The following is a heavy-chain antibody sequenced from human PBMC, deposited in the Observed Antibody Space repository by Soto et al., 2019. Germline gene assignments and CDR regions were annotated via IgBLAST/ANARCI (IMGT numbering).Heavy chain of an antibody. CDR1: GGSISSYY. D-gene: IGHD3-3*01. Sequence: ASETLSLTCTVSGGSISSYYWSWIRQPPGKGLEWIGYIYYSGSTNYNPSLKSRVTISVDTSKNQFSLKLSSVTAADTAVYYCARGHYDFWSGYSALFDPWGQGTLVTVSS. V-gene: IGHV4-59*08. J-gene: IGHJ5*02. CDR3: ARGHYDFWSGYSALFDP. CDR2: IYYSGST.